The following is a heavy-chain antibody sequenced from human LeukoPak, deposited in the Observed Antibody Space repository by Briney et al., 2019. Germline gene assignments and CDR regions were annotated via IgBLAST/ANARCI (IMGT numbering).Heavy chain of an antibody. Sequence: PSETLSLTCTVSGGSISSYYWSWIRQPPGKGLEWIGYIYYSGSTNYNPSLKSRVTISVDTSKNQFSLKLSSVTAADTAVYYCARFGGSGSYYNHWGQGTLVTVSS. CDR2: IYYSGST. CDR3: ARFGGSGSYYNH. CDR1: GGSISSYY. J-gene: IGHJ4*02. D-gene: IGHD3-10*01. V-gene: IGHV4-59*08.